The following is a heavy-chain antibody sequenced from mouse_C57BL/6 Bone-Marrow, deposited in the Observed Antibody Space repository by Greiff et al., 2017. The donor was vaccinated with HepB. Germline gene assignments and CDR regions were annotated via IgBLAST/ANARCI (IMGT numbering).Heavy chain of an antibody. CDR1: GFTFSSYT. J-gene: IGHJ2*01. CDR3: ARGETAQATDY. V-gene: IGHV5-9*01. Sequence: EVKLMESGGGLVKPGGSLKLSCAASGFTFSSYTMSWVRQTPEKRLEWVATISGGGGNTYYPDSVKGRFTISRDNAKNTLYLQMSSLRSEDTALYYCARGETAQATDYWGQGTTLTVSS. D-gene: IGHD3-2*02. CDR2: ISGGGGNT.